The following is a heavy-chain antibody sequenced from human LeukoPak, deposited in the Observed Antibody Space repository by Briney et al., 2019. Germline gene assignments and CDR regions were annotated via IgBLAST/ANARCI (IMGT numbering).Heavy chain of an antibody. Sequence: GGSLRLSCAASGLTFSSYAMHWVRQAPGKGLEWVAVIWYDGINKYYADSVKGRFTISRDNSKNTVYLQMRTLRAEDTAVYYCASRRGRYCSSTSCFDLDSWGQGTLVTVSS. D-gene: IGHD2-2*01. CDR3: ASRRGRYCSSTSCFDLDS. V-gene: IGHV3-33*08. CDR2: IWYDGINK. CDR1: GLTFSSYA. J-gene: IGHJ4*02.